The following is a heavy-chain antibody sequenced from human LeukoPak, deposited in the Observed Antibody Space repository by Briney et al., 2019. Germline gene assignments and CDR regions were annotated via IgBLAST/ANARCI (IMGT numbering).Heavy chain of an antibody. D-gene: IGHD2-21*02. CDR3: ASADCGGDCYKVDY. CDR1: GGSISSSSYY. CDR2: IYYSGST. Sequence: SETLSLTCTVSGGSISSSSYYWGWIRQPPGKGLEWNGSIYYSGSTYYNPSLKSRVTISVDTSKNQFCLKLSSVTAADTAVYYCASADCGGDCYKVDYWGQGTLVTVSS. J-gene: IGHJ4*02. V-gene: IGHV4-39*07.